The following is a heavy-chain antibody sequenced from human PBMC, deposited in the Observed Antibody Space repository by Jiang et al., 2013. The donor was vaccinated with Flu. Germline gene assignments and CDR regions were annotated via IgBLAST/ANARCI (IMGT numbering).Heavy chain of an antibody. V-gene: IGHV3-48*01. CDR1: GFMFDEYN. J-gene: IGHJ4*02. Sequence: QLLESGGGLVQPGGSLRLSCVGSGFMFDEYNMNWVRQAPGKGLEWVSYISYNSRTTFYADSVKGRLTVARDNAKNSLFLQMSSLRPEDTAVYYCAREMTTTYFDSWGQGSLVTVSS. CDR3: AREMTTTYFDS. CDR2: ISYNSRTT. D-gene: IGHD1-1*01.